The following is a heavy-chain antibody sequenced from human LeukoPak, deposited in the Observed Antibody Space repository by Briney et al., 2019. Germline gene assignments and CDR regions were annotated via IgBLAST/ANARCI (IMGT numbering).Heavy chain of an antibody. J-gene: IGHJ4*02. CDR3: AREGTIFDY. CDR1: GFTFSSYW. D-gene: IGHD1-7*01. V-gene: IGHV3-74*01. Sequence: PGGSLGLSCAASGFTFSSYWMHWVRQAPGKGLVWVSRINSDGSTISYADSVKGRFTISRDNAKNTLYLQMNSLRAEDTAVYYCAREGTIFDYWGQGTLVTVSS. CDR2: INSDGSTI.